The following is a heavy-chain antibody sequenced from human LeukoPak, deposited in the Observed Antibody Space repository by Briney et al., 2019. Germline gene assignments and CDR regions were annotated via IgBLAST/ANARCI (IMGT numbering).Heavy chain of an antibody. D-gene: IGHD1-26*01. J-gene: IGHJ4*02. CDR1: GYSISSGYY. CDR2: IYHSGST. CDR3: ARDSNGSFDY. V-gene: IGHV4-38-2*02. Sequence: SETLSLTCTVSGYSISSGYYWGWIRQPPGKGLEWIGSIYHSGSTYYNPSLKSRVTISVDTSKNQFSLKLSSVTAADTAVYYCARDSNGSFDYWGQGTLVTVSS.